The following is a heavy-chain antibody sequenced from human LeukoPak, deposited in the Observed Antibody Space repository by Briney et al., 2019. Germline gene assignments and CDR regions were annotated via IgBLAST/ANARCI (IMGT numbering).Heavy chain of an antibody. Sequence: GASVKVSCKASGYSFADYYMHWVRQAPGQGLEWMGWIKPNSGGTRSAQKFQGRVTMTRDTSISTAYMELSSLKYDDTAVYYCARSPGLGGFYWGQGTLVTVSS. J-gene: IGHJ4*02. CDR3: ARSPGLGGFY. V-gene: IGHV1-2*02. CDR1: GYSFADYY. CDR2: IKPNSGGT.